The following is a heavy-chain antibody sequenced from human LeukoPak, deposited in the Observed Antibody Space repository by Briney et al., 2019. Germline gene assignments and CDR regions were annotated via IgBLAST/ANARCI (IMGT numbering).Heavy chain of an antibody. CDR2: INPNSGGT. J-gene: IGHJ4*02. CDR1: GYTFTGYY. D-gene: IGHD3-22*01. CDR3: ARDLKRAYYYDSSGLGRFSRWLRGFGY. Sequence: ASVKVSCKTSGYTFTGYYIHWVRQAPGQGLEWMGWINPNSGGTNYAQKFQGRVTMTRDTSISTAYMELSRLRSDDTAVYYCARDLKRAYYYDSSGLGRFSRWLRGFGYWGQGTLVTVSS. V-gene: IGHV1-2*02.